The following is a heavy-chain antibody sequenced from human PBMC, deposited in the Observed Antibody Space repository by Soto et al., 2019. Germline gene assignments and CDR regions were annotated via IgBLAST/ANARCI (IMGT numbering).Heavy chain of an antibody. CDR2: ISSSSSTI. CDR3: ARTYQLLFDY. V-gene: IGHV3-48*01. D-gene: IGHD2-2*01. J-gene: IGHJ4*02. CDR1: GFTFSSYS. Sequence: GGSLRLSCAASGFTFSSYSMNWVRQAPGKGLEWVSYISSSSSTIYYADSVKGRFTISRDNAKNSLYLQMNSLRAEDTAVYYCARTYQLLFDYWGQGTLVTVSS.